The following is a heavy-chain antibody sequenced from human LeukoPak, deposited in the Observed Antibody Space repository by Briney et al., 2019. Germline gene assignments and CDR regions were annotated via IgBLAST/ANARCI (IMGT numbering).Heavy chain of an antibody. V-gene: IGHV4-4*02. Sequence: PSGTLSLTCAVSGGSISSSNWWSWVRQPPGKGLEWIGEIHHSGSTNYNPSPKSRVTISVDKSKNQFSLKLSSVTAADTAVYYCARMGLRGKGYYFDYWGQGTLVTVSS. D-gene: IGHD5-12*01. J-gene: IGHJ4*02. CDR3: ARMGLRGKGYYFDY. CDR1: GGSISSSNW. CDR2: IHHSGST.